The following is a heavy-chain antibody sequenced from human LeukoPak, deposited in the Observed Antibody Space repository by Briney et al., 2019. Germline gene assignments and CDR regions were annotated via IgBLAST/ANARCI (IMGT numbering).Heavy chain of an antibody. Sequence: PSETLSLTCAVSGGSISSYYWSWIRQPPGKGLEWIGYIYYSGSTNYNPSLKSRVTISVDTSKNQFSLKLSSVTAADTAVYYCARGMVQGVMYGMDVWGQGTTVTVSS. D-gene: IGHD3-10*01. CDR2: IYYSGST. V-gene: IGHV4-59*01. CDR1: GGSISSYY. CDR3: ARGMVQGVMYGMDV. J-gene: IGHJ6*02.